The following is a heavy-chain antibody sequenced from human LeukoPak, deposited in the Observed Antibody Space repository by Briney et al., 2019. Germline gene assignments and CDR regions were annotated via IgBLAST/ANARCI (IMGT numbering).Heavy chain of an antibody. J-gene: IGHJ3*02. V-gene: IGHV1-2*04. D-gene: IGHD1-26*01. CDR3: ARDSGWEVVLYASEI. Sequence: ASVKVSCKASGYTFTGYHIHWARQAPGQGLEWMRWINPKSGGTNYAQKFEGWVTMTRDTSMSTVYMELSRLKSDDTAVYYCARDSGWEVVLYASEIWGQGTMVTVSS. CDR1: GYTFTGYH. CDR2: INPKSGGT.